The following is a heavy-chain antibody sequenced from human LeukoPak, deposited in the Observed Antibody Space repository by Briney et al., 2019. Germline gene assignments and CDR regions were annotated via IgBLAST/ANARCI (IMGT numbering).Heavy chain of an antibody. J-gene: IGHJ4*02. CDR3: AKDVESRRSADY. V-gene: IGHV3-23*01. CDR2: ISGSGDST. D-gene: IGHD5-24*01. Sequence: GGSLRLSCAASGFTFSSYAMSWVRQAPGKGLEWVSGISGSGDSTYYADSVKGRFTISRDNSKNTLYLQMNSLRAEDTAVYYCAKDVESRRSADYWGQGTLVTVSS. CDR1: GFTFSSYA.